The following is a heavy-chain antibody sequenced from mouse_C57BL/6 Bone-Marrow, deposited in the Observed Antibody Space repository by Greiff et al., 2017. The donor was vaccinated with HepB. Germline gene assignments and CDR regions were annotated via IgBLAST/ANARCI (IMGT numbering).Heavy chain of an antibody. CDR3: AREENDGFGDY. Sequence: VQLQQPGAELVKPGASVKLSCKASGYTFTSYWMHWVKQRPGRGLEWIGRIDTNSGGTKYHEKFKSKATLTVDKPSSTAYMQLSILTSEDSAVYYCAREENDGFGDYWGQGTTLTVSS. J-gene: IGHJ2*01. D-gene: IGHD2-3*01. CDR2: IDTNSGGT. CDR1: GYTFTSYW. V-gene: IGHV1-72*01.